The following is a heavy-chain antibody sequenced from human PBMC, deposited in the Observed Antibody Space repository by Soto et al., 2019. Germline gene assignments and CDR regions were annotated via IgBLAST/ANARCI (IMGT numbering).Heavy chain of an antibody. D-gene: IGHD2-2*01. CDR2: INPNSGGT. V-gene: IGHV1-2*04. CDR1: GYTFTGYY. J-gene: IGHJ3*02. Sequence: ASVKVSCKASGYTFTGYYMHWVRQAPGQGLEWMGWINPNSGGTNYAQKFQGWVTMTRDTSISTAYMELGRLRSDDTAVYYCARGPNIVVVPAASPLADFWSGPNLAWAFDIWGQGTMVTVSS. CDR3: ARGPNIVVVPAASPLADFWSGPNLAWAFDI.